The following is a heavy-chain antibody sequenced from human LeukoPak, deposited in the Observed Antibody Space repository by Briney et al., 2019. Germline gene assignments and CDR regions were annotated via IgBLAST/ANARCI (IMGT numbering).Heavy chain of an antibody. CDR1: GFTFSDYY. V-gene: IGHV3-11*01. Sequence: GGSLRLSCAASGFTFSDYYMSWIRQAPGKGLEWISYVSNSGGIIYYADSVRGRFTISRDNAKSSLFLQMNSLRAEDTAVYYCARGRVPDVWGQGTTVTVSS. CDR2: VSNSGGII. CDR3: ARGRVPDV. J-gene: IGHJ6*02. D-gene: IGHD3-3*01.